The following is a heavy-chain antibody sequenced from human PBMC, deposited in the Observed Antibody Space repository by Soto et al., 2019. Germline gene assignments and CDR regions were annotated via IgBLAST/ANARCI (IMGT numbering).Heavy chain of an antibody. Sequence: SETLSLTCIVYGEYISSSSYYWGWIRQPPGKGLEWIGSIYYSGRTYYNPSFKSRVTISIDTSKNLFSLKLSSVTAADTAVYYCARFWNYNYDTQAYFDYCGQGPLVTVSS. V-gene: IGHV4-39*01. D-gene: IGHD3-22*01. CDR3: ARFWNYNYDTQAYFDY. J-gene: IGHJ4*02. CDR1: GEYISSSSYY. CDR2: IYYSGRT.